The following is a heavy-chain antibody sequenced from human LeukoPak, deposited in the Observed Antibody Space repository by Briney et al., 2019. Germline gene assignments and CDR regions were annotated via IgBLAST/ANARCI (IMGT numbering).Heavy chain of an antibody. CDR3: ASDTGAGMAGTFYY. CDR2: INTDGTVT. V-gene: IGHV3-74*01. CDR1: GFTFSKYW. J-gene: IGHJ4*02. Sequence: GGSLRLSCAASGFTFSKYWMLWVRQAPGKGLESVSRINTDGTVTTYADSVKGRFTISRDNSKNTLYLQMNSLRAEDTAVYYCASDTGAGMAGTFYYWGQGTLVTVSS. D-gene: IGHD6-19*01.